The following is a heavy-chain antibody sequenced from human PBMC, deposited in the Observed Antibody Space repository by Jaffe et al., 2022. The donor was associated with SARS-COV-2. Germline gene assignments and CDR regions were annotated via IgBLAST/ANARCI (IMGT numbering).Heavy chain of an antibody. Sequence: QVQLQESGPGLVKPSETLSLTCTVSGGSISSYYWSWIRQPPGKGLEWIGYIYYSGSTNYNPSLKSRVTISVDTSKNQFSLKLSSVTAADTAVYYCARHSSGWSAAFDYWGQGTLVTVSS. CDR1: GGSISSYY. CDR3: ARHSSGWSAAFDY. D-gene: IGHD6-19*01. V-gene: IGHV4-59*01. CDR2: IYYSGST. J-gene: IGHJ4*02.